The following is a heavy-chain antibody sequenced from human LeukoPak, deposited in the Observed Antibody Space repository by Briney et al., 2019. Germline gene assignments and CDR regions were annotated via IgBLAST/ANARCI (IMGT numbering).Heavy chain of an antibody. J-gene: IGHJ4*02. CDR3: ARDIYYGSGV. CDR2: TYYRGST. CDR1: GGSISSSSYY. Sequence: SETLSLTCTVSGGSISSSSYYWGWIRQPPGKGLEWIGNTYYRGSTYYNPSLNSRVTISVDTSKNQFSLKLSSVTAADTAVYYCARDIYYGSGVWGQGTLVTVSS. V-gene: IGHV4-39*07. D-gene: IGHD3-10*01.